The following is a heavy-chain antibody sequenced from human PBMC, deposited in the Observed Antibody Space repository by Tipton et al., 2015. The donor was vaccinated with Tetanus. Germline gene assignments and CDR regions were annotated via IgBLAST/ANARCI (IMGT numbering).Heavy chain of an antibody. CDR2: FHSGGRA. Sequence: LRLSCAVSIGSINSGSYHWDWIRQPPGKGLEWLGGFHSGGRASYNPPLKSPVTISVDTSKNQFSLKRSSVTATDTAVYYCAAQIIPTDRGGWFDPWGQGTLVTVSS. J-gene: IGHJ5*02. D-gene: IGHD3-3*01. CDR1: IGSINSGSYH. CDR3: AAQIIPTDRGGWFDP. V-gene: IGHV4-39*01.